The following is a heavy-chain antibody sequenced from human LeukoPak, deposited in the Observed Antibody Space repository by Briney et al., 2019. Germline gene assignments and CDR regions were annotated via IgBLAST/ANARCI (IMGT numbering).Heavy chain of an antibody. Sequence: GGSLRLSCAASGFTFSSYSMNWVRQAPGKGLEWVSSISSSSSYIYYADSVKGRFTISRDNAKNSLYLQMNSLRAEDTAVYYCARDLRGCSGYADFDYWGQGTLVTVSS. V-gene: IGHV3-21*01. CDR2: ISSSSSYI. D-gene: IGHD5-12*01. CDR1: GFTFSSYS. J-gene: IGHJ4*02. CDR3: ARDLRGCSGYADFDY.